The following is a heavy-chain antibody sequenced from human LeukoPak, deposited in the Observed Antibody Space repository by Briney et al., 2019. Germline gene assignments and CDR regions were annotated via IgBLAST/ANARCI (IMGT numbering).Heavy chain of an antibody. CDR1: RGSISSTSYY. CDR3: AMQYDFWSGYSSRPGYMDV. CDR2: IYYSGTT. Sequence: TETLSLTCTVSRGSISSTSYYRGWIRRPPGKGLAWIGSIYYSGTTYYNPSLKSHVTIHIDTSKNQFFLKLSSVTAADTAVYYCAMQYDFWSGYSSRPGYMDVWGKGTTVTVSS. V-gene: IGHV4-39*01. D-gene: IGHD3-3*01. J-gene: IGHJ6*03.